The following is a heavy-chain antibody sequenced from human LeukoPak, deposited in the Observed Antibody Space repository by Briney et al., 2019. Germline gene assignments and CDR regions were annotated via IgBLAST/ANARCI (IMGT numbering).Heavy chain of an antibody. CDR1: GGSISSSSYY. Sequence: SETLSFTCTVSGGSISSSSYYWGWIRQPPGKGLEWIGSIYYSGSTYYNPSLKSRVTISVDTSKNQFSLKLSSVTAADTAVYYCARHWSSGWYNDAFDIWGQGTMVTVSS. CDR3: ARHWSSGWYNDAFDI. J-gene: IGHJ3*02. D-gene: IGHD6-19*01. V-gene: IGHV4-39*01. CDR2: IYYSGST.